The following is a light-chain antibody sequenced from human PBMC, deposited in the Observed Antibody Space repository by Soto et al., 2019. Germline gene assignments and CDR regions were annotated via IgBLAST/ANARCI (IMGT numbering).Light chain of an antibody. Sequence: AIRMTQSPSSFSASTGDRVTITCRASQGISSYLAWYQQKPGKAPKLLIYAASTLQSGVPSRFSGSGSGTDFTLTISCLQSEDLPTYYCQQYYSYPHTFGQGTKVEIK. J-gene: IGKJ1*01. V-gene: IGKV1-8*01. CDR2: AAS. CDR3: QQYYSYPHT. CDR1: QGISSY.